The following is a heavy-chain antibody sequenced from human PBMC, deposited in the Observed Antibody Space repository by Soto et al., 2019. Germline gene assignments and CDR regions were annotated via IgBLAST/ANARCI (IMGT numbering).Heavy chain of an antibody. CDR3: AGARELLGPVAY. J-gene: IGHJ4*02. V-gene: IGHV1-69*01. Sequence: QVQLVQSGAEVKKPGSSVKVSCKASGGTFSSYAISWVRQAPGQGLEWMGGIIPIFGTANYAQKFQGRVTITADESASTAYMELSSVRSEDTAVYYCAGARELLGPVAYWGQGTLVTVSS. CDR2: IIPIFGTA. CDR1: GGTFSSYA. D-gene: IGHD1-26*01.